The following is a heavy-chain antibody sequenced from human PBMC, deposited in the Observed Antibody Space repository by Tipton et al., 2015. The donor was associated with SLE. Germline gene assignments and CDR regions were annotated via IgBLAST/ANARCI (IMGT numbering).Heavy chain of an antibody. J-gene: IGHJ3*02. V-gene: IGHV3-30*04. CDR1: GFS. CDR3: AADLLNAFDN. Sequence: SLRLSCVASGFSMHWVRQAPGKGLEWVAVISYDGSNKYYADSVKGRFTISRDNSKNTLYLQMNSLRAEDTAVYYCAADLLNAFDNWGQGTMVTVSS. CDR2: ISYDGSNK. D-gene: IGHD3-10*01.